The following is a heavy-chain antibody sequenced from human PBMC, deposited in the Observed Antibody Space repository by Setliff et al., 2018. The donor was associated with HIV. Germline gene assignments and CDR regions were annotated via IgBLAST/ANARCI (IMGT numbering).Heavy chain of an antibody. J-gene: IGHJ4*02. Sequence: SETLSLTCTVSGGSISSYYWSWLGQPPGKGLEWIGYIYTSGSTNYNPSLKSRVTISVDTSKNQFYLKLSSVTAADSAVYYCARGLSFYDPGGFDYWGQGTLVTVSS. D-gene: IGHD3-22*01. CDR3: ARGLSFYDPGGFDY. CDR1: GGSISSYY. V-gene: IGHV4-4*09. CDR2: IYTSGST.